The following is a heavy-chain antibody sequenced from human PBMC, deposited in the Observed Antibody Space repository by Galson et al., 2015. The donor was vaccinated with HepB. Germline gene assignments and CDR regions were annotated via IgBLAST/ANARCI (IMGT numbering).Heavy chain of an antibody. CDR2: IWYGGSNK. Sequence: SLRLSCAASGFIFSSYGMHWVRQAPGKGLEWVAVIWYGGSNKYYTDSVKGRFTISRDNSKNTLYLQMNSPRAEDTAVYYCAREGGAYSSGWYWFDPWGQGTLVTVSS. D-gene: IGHD6-19*01. J-gene: IGHJ5*02. V-gene: IGHV3-33*01. CDR1: GFIFSSYG. CDR3: AREGGAYSSGWYWFDP.